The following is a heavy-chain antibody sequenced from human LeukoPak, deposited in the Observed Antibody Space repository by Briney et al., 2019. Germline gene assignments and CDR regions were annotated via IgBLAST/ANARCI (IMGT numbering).Heavy chain of an antibody. CDR3: AKDKGCSSSWYLFDY. D-gene: IGHD6-13*01. CDR2: ISGSGGST. CDR1: GFTFSSYA. J-gene: IGHJ4*02. V-gene: IGHV3-23*01. Sequence: GGSLRLSCAASGFTFSSYAMSWVRQAPGKGLEWVSAISGSGGSTYYADSVKGRFTISRDNSKNTLYLQMNSLRAEDTAVYYCAKDKGCSSSWYLFDYWGQGTLVTVSS.